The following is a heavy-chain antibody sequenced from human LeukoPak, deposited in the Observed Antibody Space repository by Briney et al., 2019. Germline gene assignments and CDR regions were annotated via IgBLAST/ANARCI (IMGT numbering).Heavy chain of an antibody. Sequence: GGSLRLSCEGSGFSLSSYSMHWVRQAPGKGLEWVSSISGASKYIHYSDSVKGRFTISRDNSKNSFYLQMNSLRVEDTAVYYCAREPQQFLEWLFDASPDYYYYMDVWGKGTTVTVSS. V-gene: IGHV3-21*01. CDR3: AREPQQFLEWLFDASPDYYYYMDV. D-gene: IGHD3-3*01. CDR1: GFSLSSYS. CDR2: ISGASKYI. J-gene: IGHJ6*03.